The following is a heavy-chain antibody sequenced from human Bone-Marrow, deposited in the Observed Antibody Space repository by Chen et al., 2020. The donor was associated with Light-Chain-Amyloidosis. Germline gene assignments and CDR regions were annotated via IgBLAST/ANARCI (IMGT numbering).Heavy chain of an antibody. CDR2: IRNKDDHYAT. CDR1: GFRLSDSH. V-gene: IGHV3-73*02. D-gene: IGHD2-15*01. Sequence: EVQLVESGGGLVQQGGSLKLSCAASGFRLSDSHMHWIRQASGRVLEWVCHIRNKDDHYATAYAASLKGRFTISRDESKIMAYLQMNSLKTEDAAVSYCTRQTVSCHDYWGQGTLVTVSS. J-gene: IGHJ4*02. CDR3: TRQTVSCHDY.